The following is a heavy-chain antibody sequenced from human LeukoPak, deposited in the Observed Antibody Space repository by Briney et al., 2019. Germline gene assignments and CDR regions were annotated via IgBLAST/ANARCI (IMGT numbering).Heavy chain of an antibody. Sequence: GGSLRLSCAASGFTFSSYAMSWVRQAPGKGLEWVSAISGSGGSTYYADSVKGRFTISRDNPKNTLYLQMNSLRAEDTAVYYCAKVDSSSWYAPLPFDYWGQGTLVTVSS. CDR2: ISGSGGST. D-gene: IGHD6-13*01. CDR1: GFTFSSYA. J-gene: IGHJ4*02. V-gene: IGHV3-23*01. CDR3: AKVDSSSWYAPLPFDY.